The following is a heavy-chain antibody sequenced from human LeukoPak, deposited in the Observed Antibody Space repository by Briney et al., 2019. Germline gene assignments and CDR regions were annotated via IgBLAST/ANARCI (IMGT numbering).Heavy chain of an antibody. Sequence: GGSLRLSCAASGFTFSSYSMNWVRQAPGKGLEWVSYISSSSTIYYADSVKGRFTISRDNAKNSLYLQMNSLRAEDTAVYYCARVITMVRGVISSLGYYGMDVWGQGTTVTVSS. J-gene: IGHJ6*02. V-gene: IGHV3-48*04. CDR3: ARVITMVRGVISSLGYYGMDV. D-gene: IGHD3-10*01. CDR1: GFTFSSYS. CDR2: ISSSSTI.